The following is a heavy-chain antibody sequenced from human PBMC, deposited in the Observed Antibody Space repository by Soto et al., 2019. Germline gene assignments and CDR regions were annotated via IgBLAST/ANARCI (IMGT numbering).Heavy chain of an antibody. CDR1: GGTFSSYA. CDR3: ASSSYYYDSSGYYYFDY. V-gene: IGHV1-69*13. Sequence: SVKVSCKASGGTFSSYAISWVRQAPGQGLEWMGGIIPIFGTANYAQKFQGRVTITADESTSTAYMELSSLRSEDTAVYYCASSSYYYDSSGYYYFDYWGQGTLVTVSS. D-gene: IGHD3-22*01. J-gene: IGHJ4*02. CDR2: IIPIFGTA.